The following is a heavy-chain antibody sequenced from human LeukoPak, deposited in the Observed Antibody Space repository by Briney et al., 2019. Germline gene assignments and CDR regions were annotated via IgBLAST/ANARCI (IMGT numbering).Heavy chain of an antibody. CDR1: GGSISSHN. CDR2: IYNSGSP. D-gene: IGHD3-22*01. Sequence: PSETLSLTCTVSGGSISSHNWNWIRQPPGKGLEWIGDIYNSGSPNYNPSLKSRVTISVDTSKNQFSLKLSSVTAADTAEYYRARVDSSGYYTFFDYWGQGTLVTVSS. V-gene: IGHV4-59*11. J-gene: IGHJ4*02. CDR3: ARVDSSGYYTFFDY.